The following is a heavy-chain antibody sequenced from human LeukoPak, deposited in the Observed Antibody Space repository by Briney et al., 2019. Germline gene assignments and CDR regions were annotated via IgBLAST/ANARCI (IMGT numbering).Heavy chain of an antibody. CDR1: LDSTTSNF. Sequence: SETLSLTRTVSLDSTTSNFWSWVRQPPGKGLEWIGEIHRSGSPNYNPSLQSRVTISIDRSRNQIALELSSVTAADTAVYYCAREILGGFNPGAYWGQGTLVTVSS. CDR2: IHRSGSP. D-gene: IGHD1-14*01. J-gene: IGHJ4*02. CDR3: AREILGGFNPGAY. V-gene: IGHV4-4*02.